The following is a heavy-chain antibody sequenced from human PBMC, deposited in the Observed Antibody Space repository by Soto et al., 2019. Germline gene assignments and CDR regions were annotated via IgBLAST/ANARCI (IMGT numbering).Heavy chain of an antibody. V-gene: IGHV3-48*01. CDR3: ARDHGAPYSNQIPVYYYMDV. CDR1: GFTFSSYS. Sequence: GGSLRLSCAASGFTFSSYSMNWVRQAPGKGLEWVSYISSSSSTIYYADSVKGRFTISRENAKNSLYLQMNSLRAEDTAVYYCARDHGAPYSNQIPVYYYMDVWGKGTTVTVSS. CDR2: ISSSSSTI. J-gene: IGHJ6*03. D-gene: IGHD4-4*01.